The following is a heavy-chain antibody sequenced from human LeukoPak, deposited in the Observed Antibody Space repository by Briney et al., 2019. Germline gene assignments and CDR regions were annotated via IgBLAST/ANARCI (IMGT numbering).Heavy chain of an antibody. CDR1: GFPFSGYW. V-gene: IGHV3-7*01. J-gene: IGHJ4*02. Sequence: PGGSLRLSCAASGFPFSGYWMDWVRQAPGKGMEWVADINQDGSTQYYAASVTGRLTISRDNAKSSLYLRMNILRAEDTAVYYCSRSLDYLGQGALVTVSS. CDR3: SRSLDY. CDR2: INQDGSTQ.